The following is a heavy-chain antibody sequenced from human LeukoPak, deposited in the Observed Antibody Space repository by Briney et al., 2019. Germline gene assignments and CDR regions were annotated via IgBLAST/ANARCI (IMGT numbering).Heavy chain of an antibody. V-gene: IGHV3-73*01. Sequence: GGSLRLSCAASGFTFSGSAMHWVRQASGKGLEWVGRIRSKANSYATAYAASVKGRFTISRDDTKNTAYLQMNSLKTEDTAVYYCTSPSGRGVQNWFDPWGQGTLVTVSS. CDR3: TSPSGRGVQNWFDP. J-gene: IGHJ5*02. CDR1: GFTFSGSA. D-gene: IGHD3-10*01. CDR2: IRSKANSYAT.